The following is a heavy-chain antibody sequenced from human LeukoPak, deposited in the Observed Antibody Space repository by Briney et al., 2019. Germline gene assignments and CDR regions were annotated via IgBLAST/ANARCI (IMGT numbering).Heavy chain of an antibody. CDR1: GFTFSSYW. CDR2: IKQDGSEK. Sequence: GESLRLSCAASGFTFSSYWMSWVRQAPGKGLEWVANIKQDGSEKYYVDSVKGRFTISRDNAKNSLYLQMNSLRAEDTAVYYCARDETRPFLRGNAFDIWGQGTMVTVSS. J-gene: IGHJ3*02. CDR3: ARDETRPFLRGNAFDI. D-gene: IGHD6-13*01. V-gene: IGHV3-7*01.